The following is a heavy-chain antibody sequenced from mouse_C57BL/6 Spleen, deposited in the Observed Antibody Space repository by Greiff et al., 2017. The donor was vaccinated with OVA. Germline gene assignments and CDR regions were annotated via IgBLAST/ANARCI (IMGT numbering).Heavy chain of an antibody. CDR1: GYTFTTYP. J-gene: IGHJ1*03. Sequence: QVHVQQSGAELVKPGASVKMSCKASGYTFTTYPIEWMKQNPGQSLEWIGNFHPYNGDTKYNEKFKGKATLTVEKSSSTVYLELSRLTSDDSAVYYCARRVSIYYGYWYFEVWGTGTTVTVAS. V-gene: IGHV1-47*01. D-gene: IGHD2-1*01. CDR3: ARRVSIYYGYWYFEV. CDR2: FHPYNGDT.